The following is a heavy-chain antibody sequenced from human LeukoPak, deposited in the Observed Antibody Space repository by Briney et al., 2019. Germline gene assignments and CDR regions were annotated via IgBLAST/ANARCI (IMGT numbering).Heavy chain of an antibody. CDR2: IYYSGST. CDR3: ASGYSSSWYLVGY. J-gene: IGHJ4*02. Sequence: SETLSLTCTVSGGSISSYYWSWLRQPPGKGLEWLGYIYYSGSTNYNPSLKGRVTISVDTSKNQFSLKLSSVTAADTAVYYCASGYSSSWYLVGYWGQGTLVTVSS. D-gene: IGHD6-13*01. V-gene: IGHV4-59*01. CDR1: GGSISSYY.